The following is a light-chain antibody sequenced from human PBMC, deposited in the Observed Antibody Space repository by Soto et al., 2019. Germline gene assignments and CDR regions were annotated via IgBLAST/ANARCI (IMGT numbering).Light chain of an antibody. Sequence: EIVLPQSRGTLSLSPGERSPLSCRASQSVSSSYLAWYQQKPGQAPRLLIYGANYRATGISDRFSGGGSGTDFTLTISRLESDEFATYYCQQYNSYPWTVGQGTKVDNK. CDR3: QQYNSYPWT. J-gene: IGKJ1*01. CDR2: GAN. V-gene: IGKV3-20*01. CDR1: QSVSSSY.